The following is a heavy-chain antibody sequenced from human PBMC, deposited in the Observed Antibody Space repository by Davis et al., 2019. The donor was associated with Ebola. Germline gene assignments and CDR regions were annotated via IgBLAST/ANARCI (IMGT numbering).Heavy chain of an antibody. Sequence: GGSLRLSCVASGFTLNNAWMSWVRQAPGKGLEWVANINQDGSEKYYVDSVKGRFSISRDNAKNSLYLQMNSLRAEDTAIYYCARDRYSSSWGQGTLVTVSS. CDR2: INQDGSEK. V-gene: IGHV3-7*01. J-gene: IGHJ4*02. CDR1: GFTLNNAW. CDR3: ARDRYSSS. D-gene: IGHD6-13*01.